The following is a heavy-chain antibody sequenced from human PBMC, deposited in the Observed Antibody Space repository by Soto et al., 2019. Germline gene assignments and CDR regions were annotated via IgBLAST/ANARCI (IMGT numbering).Heavy chain of an antibody. CDR2: IFYRGTT. D-gene: IGHD1-26*01. CDR3: ARARSRWELFFDY. J-gene: IGHJ4*02. CDR1: GGSISSGDTY. Sequence: QVQLQESGPGLVKPSQTLSLTCTVSGGSISSGDTYLSWIRQTPGKGLEWIGYIFYRGTTDYNPSLESRITISVDTSENQFSLKLTSVTAADTAVYYCARARSRWELFFDYWGQGTLVTVSS. V-gene: IGHV4-30-4*01.